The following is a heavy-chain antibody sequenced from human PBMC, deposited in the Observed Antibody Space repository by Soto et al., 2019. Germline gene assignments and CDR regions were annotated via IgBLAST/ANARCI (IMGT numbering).Heavy chain of an antibody. Sequence: QLQLQESGSGLVKPSQTLSLTCAVSGGSISSGGYSWSWIRQPPGKGLEWIGYIYHSGSTYYNPSIKSRVTISVDRSKNQFSLKLSSVTAADTAVYYCARDQKWLGGHWFDPWGQGTLVTVSS. CDR2: IYHSGST. J-gene: IGHJ5*02. CDR1: GGSISSGGYS. V-gene: IGHV4-30-2*01. D-gene: IGHD6-19*01. CDR3: ARDQKWLGGHWFDP.